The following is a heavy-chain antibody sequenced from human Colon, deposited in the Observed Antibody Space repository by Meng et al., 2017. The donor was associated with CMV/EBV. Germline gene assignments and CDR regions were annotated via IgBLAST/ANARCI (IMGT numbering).Heavy chain of an antibody. J-gene: IGHJ5*01. CDR1: GFTFSTYW. Sequence: GESLKISCAASGFTFSTYWLSWVRQAPGKGLEWVSSISTSGSHIYYAESVKGRFTISRDNANNSLYLQMNSLRSEDTAEYYWAKDPHEFWSGKNWFDSWGQGTLVTVSS. CDR2: ISTSGSHI. CDR3: AKDPHEFWSGKNWFDS. D-gene: IGHD3-3*01. V-gene: IGHV3-21*01.